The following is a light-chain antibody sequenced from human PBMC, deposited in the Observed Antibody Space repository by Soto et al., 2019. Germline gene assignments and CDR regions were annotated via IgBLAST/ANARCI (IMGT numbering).Light chain of an antibody. Sequence: QSVLTQPPSASGSPGQSVTISCTGTSSDVGGYNYVSWYQQHPGKAPKLMIYEVTKRPSGVPDRFSASKSGNTASLTVSGLQAEDEADYYCTSYAGDNIFYVFGTGTTLTVL. V-gene: IGLV2-8*01. CDR2: EVT. CDR3: TSYAGDNIFYV. J-gene: IGLJ1*01. CDR1: SSDVGGYNY.